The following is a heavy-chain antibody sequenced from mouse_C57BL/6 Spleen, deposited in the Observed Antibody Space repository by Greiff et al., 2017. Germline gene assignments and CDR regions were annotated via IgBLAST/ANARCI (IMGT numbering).Heavy chain of an antibody. CDR2: IYPGSSST. CDR3: AREGSNMVTTGAY. CDR1: GYTFTSYW. D-gene: IGHD2-2*01. V-gene: IGHV1-55*01. J-gene: IGHJ3*01. Sequence: QVQLQQPGAELVKPGASVKMSCKASGYTFTSYWITWVKQRPGQGLEWIGDIYPGSSSTNYNEKFKSKATLTVDTSSSTAYMQLSSLTSEDSAVYYCAREGSNMVTTGAYWGQGTLVTVSA.